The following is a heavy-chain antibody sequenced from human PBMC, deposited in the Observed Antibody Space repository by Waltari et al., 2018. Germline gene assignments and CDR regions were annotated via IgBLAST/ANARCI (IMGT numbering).Heavy chain of an antibody. J-gene: IGHJ5*02. D-gene: IGHD5-12*01. V-gene: IGHV4-39*01. CDR3: ARHWKRNGYRFDP. CDR2: IYYSGNT. CDR1: GDSISRSSYY. Sequence: LQLQESGPGLVKPSETLSLTCTVSGDSISRSSYYWGWIRQSPGKGLEWIGTIYYSGNTYYNPTLKILVTISGDTAKNQFSLKLSSVTAADTAVYYCARHWKRNGYRFDPWGQGTLVTVSS.